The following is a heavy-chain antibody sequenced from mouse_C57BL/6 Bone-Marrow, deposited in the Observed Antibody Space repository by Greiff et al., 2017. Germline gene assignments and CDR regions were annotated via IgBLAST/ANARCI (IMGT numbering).Heavy chain of an antibody. CDR1: GYTFTGYG. CDR3: ASGEGYAGDY. CDR2: ICTRSGNT. D-gene: IGHD2-2*01. J-gene: IGHJ2*01. V-gene: IGHV1-81*01. Sequence: VQLQQSGAELARPGASVKLSCEASGYTFTGYGISWVQQRTGQGLEWVGEICTRSGNTYYKEKVKGKATLTADKSSSTAYMELRSLTSEDSAFYFCASGEGYAGDYWGQGTTLTVSS.